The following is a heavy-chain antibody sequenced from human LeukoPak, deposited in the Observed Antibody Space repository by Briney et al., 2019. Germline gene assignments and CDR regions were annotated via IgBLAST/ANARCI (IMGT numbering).Heavy chain of an antibody. CDR1: GGSFSGYY. D-gene: IGHD2-2*01. V-gene: IGHV4-34*01. CDR2: INHSGST. Sequence: PSETLSLTCAVYGGSFSGYYWSWIRQPPGKGLEWIGEINHSGSTNYNPSLKSRVTISVDMTKNQFSLKLSSVTAADTAVYYCARGPPAKPGTGYYYGMDVWGQGTTVTVSS. CDR3: ARGPPAKPGTGYYYGMDV. J-gene: IGHJ6*02.